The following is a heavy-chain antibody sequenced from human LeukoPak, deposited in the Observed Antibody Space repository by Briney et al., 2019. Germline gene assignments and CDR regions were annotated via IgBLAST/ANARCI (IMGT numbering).Heavy chain of an antibody. V-gene: IGHV4-61*02. J-gene: IGHJ4*02. CDR1: GASISSGSYY. Sequence: SETLSLTCTVSGASISSGSYYWDWIRQPAGKGLEWIGRIYASGSTNYNPSLKSRVTISLDTSKNQFSLKLSSVTAADTAVYYCARRGDHWGQGTLVTVSS. CDR2: IYASGST. CDR3: ARRGDH. D-gene: IGHD3-10*01.